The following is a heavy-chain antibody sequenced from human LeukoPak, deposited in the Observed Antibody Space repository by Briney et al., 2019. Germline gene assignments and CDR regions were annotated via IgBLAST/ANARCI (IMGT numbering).Heavy chain of an antibody. V-gene: IGHV3-30*04. Sequence: GGSLRLSCAASGFTFSSYAMHWVRQAPGKGLEWAAVISYDGGNKYYTDSVKGRFTISRDNSKNTLYLQMNSLRAEDTAVYYCARPAYSSGWYLSGGWTWGQGTLVTVTS. CDR1: GFTFSSYA. CDR2: ISYDGGNK. D-gene: IGHD6-19*01. CDR3: ARPAYSSGWYLSGGWT. J-gene: IGHJ5*02.